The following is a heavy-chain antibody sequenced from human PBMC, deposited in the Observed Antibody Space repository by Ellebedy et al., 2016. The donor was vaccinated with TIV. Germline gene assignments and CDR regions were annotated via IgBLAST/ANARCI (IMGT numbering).Heavy chain of an antibody. CDR3: ARGLHSGSRAYAY. V-gene: IGHV4-34*01. D-gene: IGHD6-13*01. CDR1: GASFSGYY. CDR2: VNPSGST. J-gene: IGHJ4*02. Sequence: SETLSLXXTVYGASFSGYYWSWIRQPPGKGLEWIGEVNPSGSTNYNPSLKSRLTVSLDTSKNQFSLKLTSVTAADTAVYYCARGLHSGSRAYAYWGQGTLVTVSS.